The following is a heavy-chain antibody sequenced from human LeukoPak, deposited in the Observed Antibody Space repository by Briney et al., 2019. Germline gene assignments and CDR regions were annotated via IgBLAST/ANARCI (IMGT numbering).Heavy chain of an antibody. CDR1: GFTFSSDW. J-gene: IGHJ4*02. V-gene: IGHV3-74*01. Sequence: GGSLRLSCAASGFTFSSDWMHWVRQAPGKGLVWVSRINSDGNATNYADSVKGRFTISRDNTKNTLYLQMNSLRAEDTAMYFCAREAYGSGQRYSDFWGQGTLVTVSS. CDR2: INSDGNAT. D-gene: IGHD6-19*01. CDR3: AREAYGSGQRYSDF.